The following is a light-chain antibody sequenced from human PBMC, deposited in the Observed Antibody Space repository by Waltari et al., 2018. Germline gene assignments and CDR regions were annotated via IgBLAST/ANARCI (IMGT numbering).Light chain of an antibody. V-gene: IGLV3-21*02. CDR2: DAS. J-gene: IGLJ1*01. Sequence: SSVLTQPPSVSVAPGQTARITCGGNNIGSKPGHWYQQKPGQAPVLVVYDASDRPSGIPERFSGSNSGNTATLTISRVEAGDEADYYCQVWDSTTDHRGYVFGTGTKVTVL. CDR3: QVWDSTTDHRGYV. CDR1: NIGSKP.